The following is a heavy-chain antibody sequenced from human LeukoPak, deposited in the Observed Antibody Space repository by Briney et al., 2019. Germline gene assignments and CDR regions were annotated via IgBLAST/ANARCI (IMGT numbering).Heavy chain of an antibody. D-gene: IGHD6-19*01. CDR3: ARDSGWYSFDY. CDR2: ISAYNGNT. CDR1: GYTFTNYA. Sequence: ASVKVSCKASGYTFTNYAIHWVRQAPGQGLEWMGWISAYNGNTNYAQKLQGRVTMTTDTSTSTAYMELRSLRSNDTAVYYCARDSGWYSFDYWGQGTLVTVSS. J-gene: IGHJ4*02. V-gene: IGHV1-18*01.